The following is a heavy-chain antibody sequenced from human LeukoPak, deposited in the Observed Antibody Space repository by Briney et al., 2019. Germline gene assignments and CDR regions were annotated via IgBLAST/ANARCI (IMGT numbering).Heavy chain of an antibody. Sequence: GASVKVSCKASGYTFTSYYLYWVRQAPGQGLEWMGIINPSGGSTNYAQKFQGRVMITADKSTSTAYMELSSLRSEDTAVYYCARASFCTSCYYYYYMDVWGKGTTVTVSS. D-gene: IGHD2-2*01. CDR1: GYTFTSYY. J-gene: IGHJ6*03. CDR2: INPSGGST. CDR3: ARASFCTSCYYYYYMDV. V-gene: IGHV1-46*01.